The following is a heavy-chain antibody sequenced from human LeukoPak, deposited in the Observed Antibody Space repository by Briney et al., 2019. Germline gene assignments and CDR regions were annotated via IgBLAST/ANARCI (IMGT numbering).Heavy chain of an antibody. Sequence: GESLTISCKTSGYSFITYWISWVRQVPGKGLEWTGRIDPTDSDTNYSPTFQGHVTFSADKSTSTIYLQWSSLKASDTAMYYCARPGDGGYVYFDSWSQGTLVTVSS. CDR2: IDPTDSDT. V-gene: IGHV5-10-1*01. CDR3: ARPGDGGYVYFDS. J-gene: IGHJ4*02. CDR1: GYSFITYW. D-gene: IGHD1-26*01.